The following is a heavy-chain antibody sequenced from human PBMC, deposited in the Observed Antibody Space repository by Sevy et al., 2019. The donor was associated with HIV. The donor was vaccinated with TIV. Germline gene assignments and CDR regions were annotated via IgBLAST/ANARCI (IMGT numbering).Heavy chain of an antibody. J-gene: IGHJ4*02. Sequence: GWSLRLSCAASGFTFSDYYMSWIRQAPGKGLEWVSYISSSGSTIYYADPVKGRFTISRDNAKNSLYLQMNSLRAEDTAVYYCARDLSSSWSGYFDYWGQGTLVTVSS. D-gene: IGHD6-13*01. CDR2: ISSSGSTI. CDR3: ARDLSSSWSGYFDY. CDR1: GFTFSDYY. V-gene: IGHV3-11*01.